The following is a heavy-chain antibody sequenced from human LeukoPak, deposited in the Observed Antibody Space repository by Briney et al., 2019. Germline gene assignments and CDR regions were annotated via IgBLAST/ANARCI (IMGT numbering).Heavy chain of an antibody. CDR1: GFTFSKYA. Sequence: GGSLRLSCAASGFTFSKYAMSWVRQAPGTGLEWVSAISDSGGGTYYAASVRGRFTISRDNSKNTLHLQMNSLRAEDTAVYYCAKYYYDSSGSRHLDYWGQGTLVTVS. J-gene: IGHJ4*02. CDR3: AKYYYDSSGSRHLDY. V-gene: IGHV3-23*01. D-gene: IGHD3-22*01. CDR2: ISDSGGGT.